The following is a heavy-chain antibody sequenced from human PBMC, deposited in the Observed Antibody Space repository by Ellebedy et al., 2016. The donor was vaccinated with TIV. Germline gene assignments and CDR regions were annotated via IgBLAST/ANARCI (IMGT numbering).Heavy chain of an antibody. CDR2: IYPDSGTA. V-gene: IGHV1-46*01. J-gene: IGHJ4*02. Sequence: AASVKVSCKASGYSFTNYYIQWARQAPGQGLEWMGIIYPDSGTADYPQEFQGRVTMTRDTSTDTVYMELSSLRSDDTAVYYCAREYKWNHDYWGLGTLVTVTS. CDR1: GYSFTNYY. CDR3: AREYKWNHDY. D-gene: IGHD1-20*01.